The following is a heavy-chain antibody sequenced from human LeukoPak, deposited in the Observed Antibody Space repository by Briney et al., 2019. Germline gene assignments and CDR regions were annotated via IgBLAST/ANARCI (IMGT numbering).Heavy chain of an antibody. CDR2: ISAYNGNT. D-gene: IGHD2-15*01. Sequence: ASVKVSCKASGYTFTSYGISWVRQAPGQGLEWMGWISAYNGNTNYAQKLQGRVTMTTDTSTSTAYMELRSLRSDDTAVYYCARDRYFYCSGGSCYYMDVWGKGTTVTVSS. V-gene: IGHV1-18*01. CDR3: ARDRYFYCSGGSCYYMDV. CDR1: GYTFTSYG. J-gene: IGHJ6*03.